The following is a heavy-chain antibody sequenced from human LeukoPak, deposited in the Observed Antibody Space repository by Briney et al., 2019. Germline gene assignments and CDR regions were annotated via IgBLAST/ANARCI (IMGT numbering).Heavy chain of an antibody. V-gene: IGHV3-15*01. CDR2: IKSKTVGGGTT. J-gene: IGHJ6*03. CDR3: TTAPDIVVVPAAMGEDYYYYMDV. CDR1: GFTFSNAW. Sequence: GGSLRLSCAASGFTFSNAWMYWVRQAPGKGLEWVGRIKSKTVGGGTTDYAAPVKGRFTISRDDSKNTLDLQMNSLKTEDTAVYYCTTAPDIVVVPAAMGEDYYYYMDVWGKGTTVTVSS. D-gene: IGHD2-2*01.